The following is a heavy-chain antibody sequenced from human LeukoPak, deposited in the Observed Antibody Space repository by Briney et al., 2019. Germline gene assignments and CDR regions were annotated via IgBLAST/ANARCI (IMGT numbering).Heavy chain of an antibody. CDR3: ARSVGGVATILYFDY. V-gene: IGHV3-21*01. J-gene: IGHJ4*02. D-gene: IGHD5-24*01. CDR2: ISSSSSYI. Sequence: GGSLRLSCAASGLTFSSYSMNWVRQAPGKGLEWVSSISSSSSYIYYADSVKGRFTISRDNAKNSLYLQMNSLRAEDTAVYYCARSVGGVATILYFDYWGQGTLVTVSS. CDR1: GLTFSSYS.